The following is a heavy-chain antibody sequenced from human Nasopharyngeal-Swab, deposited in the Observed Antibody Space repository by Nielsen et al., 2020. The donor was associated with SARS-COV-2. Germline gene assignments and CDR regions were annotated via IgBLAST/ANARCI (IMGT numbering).Heavy chain of an antibody. V-gene: IGHV3-11*03. CDR1: GFTFSDYY. CDR3: ATTRGLGPGGWFES. J-gene: IGHJ5*01. Sequence: GESLKISCAASGFTFSDYYMSWICQAPGKGLEWVSYISNSGSSTNYADSVRGRFTISRDNAKNSLYLQMSSLRAEDTAVYYCATTRGLGPGGWFESWGQGTLVTVSS. CDR2: ISNSGSST. D-gene: IGHD1-1*01.